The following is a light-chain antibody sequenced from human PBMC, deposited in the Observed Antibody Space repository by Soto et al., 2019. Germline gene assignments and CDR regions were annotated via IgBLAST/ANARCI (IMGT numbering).Light chain of an antibody. CDR1: SSDFGSYSV. Sequence: QSALTQPASVSGSPGQSITISCTGTSSDFGSYSVVSWYQHHPGKAPTLMIYEVSNRPSGVSNRFSGSKSGNTASLTISGLQAEDEADYYCISHTSSSTYVVFGGGTKLTVL. V-gene: IGLV2-14*02. CDR2: EVS. CDR3: ISHTSSSTYVV. J-gene: IGLJ2*01.